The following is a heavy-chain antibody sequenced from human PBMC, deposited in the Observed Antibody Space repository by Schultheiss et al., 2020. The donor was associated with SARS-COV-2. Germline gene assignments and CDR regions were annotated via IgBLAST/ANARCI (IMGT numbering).Heavy chain of an antibody. J-gene: IGHJ6*02. V-gene: IGHV4-31*03. Sequence: SQTLSLTCTVSGGSSSSYYWSWIRQHPGKGLEWIGYIYYSGSTYYNPSLKSRVTISVDTSKNQFSLKLSSVTAADTAVYYCARASGSYYYYGMDVWGQGTTVTVSS. CDR1: GGSSSSYY. CDR3: ARASGSYYYYGMDV. CDR2: IYYSGST. D-gene: IGHD1-26*01.